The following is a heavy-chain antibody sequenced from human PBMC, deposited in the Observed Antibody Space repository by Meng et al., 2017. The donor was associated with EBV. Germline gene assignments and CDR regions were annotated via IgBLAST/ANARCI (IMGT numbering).Heavy chain of an antibody. D-gene: IGHD5-12*01. Sequence: QVQPVQAGAEVRKPGASVKVSCKASGYTFTSYGISWVRQAPGQGLEWMGWISAYNGNTNYAQKLQGRVTMTTDTSTSTAYMELRSLRSDDTAVYYCARETSGYDFNWFDPWGQGTLVTVSS. CDR1: GYTFTSYG. V-gene: IGHV1-18*01. CDR2: ISAYNGNT. J-gene: IGHJ5*02. CDR3: ARETSGYDFNWFDP.